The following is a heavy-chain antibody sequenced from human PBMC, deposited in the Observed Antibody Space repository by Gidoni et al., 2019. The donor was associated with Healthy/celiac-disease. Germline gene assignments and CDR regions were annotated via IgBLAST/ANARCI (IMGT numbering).Heavy chain of an antibody. CDR1: GGTFSSYA. CDR3: ARRALCSGGSCYSIGVGYFDY. CDR2: IIPIFGTA. Sequence: QVQLVQSGAEVKKPGSSVKVSCTASGGTFSSYAIRWVRQAPGQGLEWMGGIIPIFGTANYAQKFQGRVTITADESTSTAYMELSSLRSEDTAVYYCARRALCSGGSCYSIGVGYFDYWGQGTLVTVSS. V-gene: IGHV1-69*01. J-gene: IGHJ4*02. D-gene: IGHD2-15*01.